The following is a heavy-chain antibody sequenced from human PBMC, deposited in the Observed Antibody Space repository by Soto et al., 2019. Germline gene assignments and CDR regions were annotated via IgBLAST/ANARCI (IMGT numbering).Heavy chain of an antibody. Sequence: ASVKVFCKASGYTFTSYDIYWVRQATGQGLEWMGWMNPNTGNSGYAQKFQGRVTMTSDTSISTAHMELSSLRSEDTAVYYCARRAETNGWNGFGADKYYFDFWGQGTLVTVSS. CDR3: ARRAETNGWNGFGADKYYFDF. J-gene: IGHJ4*02. D-gene: IGHD1-1*01. CDR2: MNPNTGNS. CDR1: GYTFTSYD. V-gene: IGHV1-8*01.